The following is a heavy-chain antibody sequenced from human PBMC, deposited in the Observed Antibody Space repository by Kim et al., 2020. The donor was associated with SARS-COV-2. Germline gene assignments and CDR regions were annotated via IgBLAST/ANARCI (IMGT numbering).Heavy chain of an antibody. CDR3: ARGFFWYYDFWRAFDP. D-gene: IGHD3-3*01. Sequence: SETLSLTCAVYGGSFSGYYWSWIRQPPGKGLEWIGEINHSGSTNYNPSLKSRVTISVDTSKNQFSLKLSSVTAADTAVYYCARGFFWYYDFWRAFDPWGQGTLVTVSS. J-gene: IGHJ5*02. CDR1: GGSFSGYY. V-gene: IGHV4-34*01. CDR2: INHSGST.